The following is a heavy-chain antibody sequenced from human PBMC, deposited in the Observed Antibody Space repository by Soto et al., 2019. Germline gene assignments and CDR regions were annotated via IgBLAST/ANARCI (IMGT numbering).Heavy chain of an antibody. CDR1: GFTFSNYP. V-gene: IGHV3-23*01. J-gene: IGHJ5*02. Sequence: EVQLLESGGGLVQPGGSLRLSCAASGFTFSNYPMTWVRQAPGKAPEWVSAISISGGSTYYADSVKGRFTISRDNSKNPMLLQMKILRAQDTAIYYCLKPYGGCTHGGPNNYFGPWGQRTLVTVSS. D-gene: IGHD4-17*01. CDR2: ISISGGST. CDR3: LKPYGGCTHGGPNNYFGP.